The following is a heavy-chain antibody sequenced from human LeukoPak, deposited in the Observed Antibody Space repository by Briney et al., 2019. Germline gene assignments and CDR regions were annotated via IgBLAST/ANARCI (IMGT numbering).Heavy chain of an antibody. CDR2: IKQDGSEK. CDR3: TRDFDP. V-gene: IGHV3-7*01. Sequence: GGSLRLSCVASGLSLGYYWMDWVRQAPGKGLEGVGNIKQDGSEKYYVDSVKGRFTISRDNAKNSLYRDMNSLRVEDTAIYYCTRDFDPWGQGTLVPVSS. CDR1: GLSLGYYW. J-gene: IGHJ5*02.